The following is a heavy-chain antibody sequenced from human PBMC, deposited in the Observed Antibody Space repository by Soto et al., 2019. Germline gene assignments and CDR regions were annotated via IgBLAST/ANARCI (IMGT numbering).Heavy chain of an antibody. CDR2: IYTGDTP. D-gene: IGHD2-2*01. CDR3: TRDLMDVVPPADDLFDP. CDR1: RFTVGSSY. Sequence: EVQLVGSGGGLIQPGGSLRLSCAASRFTVGSSYVSWVRQGPGKGLEWVSVIYTGDTPYYADSVKGRFTISRDNSKNTLYLQMNSLRVEDTAVYYCTRDLMDVVPPADDLFDPWGQGILVTVSS. J-gene: IGHJ5*02. V-gene: IGHV3-53*01.